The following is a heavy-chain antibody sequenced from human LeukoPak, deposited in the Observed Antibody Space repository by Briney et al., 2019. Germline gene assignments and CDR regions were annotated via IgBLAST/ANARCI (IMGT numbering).Heavy chain of an antibody. CDR2: IYYSGST. J-gene: IGHJ4*02. D-gene: IGHD4-17*01. CDR3: AREEIGDYGDYVPSFDY. V-gene: IGHV4-39*07. CDR1: GGSISSSSYY. Sequence: SETLSLTCTVSGGSISSSSYYWGWIRQPPGKGLEWIGSIYYSGSTYYNPSLKSRVTISVDTSKNQFSLKLSSVTAADTAVYYCAREEIGDYGDYVPSFDYWGQGTLVTVSS.